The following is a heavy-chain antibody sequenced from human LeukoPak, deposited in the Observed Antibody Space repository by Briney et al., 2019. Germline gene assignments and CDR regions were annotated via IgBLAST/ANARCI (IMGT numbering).Heavy chain of an antibody. Sequence: GGSLRLSCEGPGFTFSNYWMSWVRQAPGKGLEWVANIQQHGSETYYGDSVKGRFTISRDNAKNSLYLQMNSLRAEDTAVYYCATYSSSNGREFQYWGQGTLVTVSS. CDR2: IQQHGSET. CDR3: ATYSSSNGREFQY. V-gene: IGHV3-7*01. J-gene: IGHJ1*01. CDR1: GFTFSNYW. D-gene: IGHD2-2*01.